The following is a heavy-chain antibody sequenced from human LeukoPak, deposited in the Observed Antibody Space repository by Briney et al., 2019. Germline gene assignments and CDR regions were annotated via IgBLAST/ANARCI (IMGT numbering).Heavy chain of an antibody. D-gene: IGHD6-13*01. J-gene: IGHJ4*02. CDR3: ARPGGSSWYRIDY. CDR1: GYTFTSYG. Sequence: ASVKVSCKASGYTFTSYGISWVRQAPGQGLEWMGWISAYNGNTNYAQKFQGRVTITRDTSASTAYMELSSLRSEDTAVYYCARPGGSSWYRIDYWGQGTLVTVSS. V-gene: IGHV1-18*01. CDR2: ISAYNGNT.